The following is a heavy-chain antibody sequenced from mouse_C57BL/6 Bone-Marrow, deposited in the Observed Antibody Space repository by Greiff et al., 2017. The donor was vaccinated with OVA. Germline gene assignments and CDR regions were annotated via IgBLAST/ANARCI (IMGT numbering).Heavy chain of an antibody. CDR2: IYPRSGNT. Sequence: VQLQESGAELVRPGASVKLSCKASGYTFTSYGISWVKQRTGQGLEWIGEIYPRSGNTYYNEKFKGKATLTADKSSSTAYMELRSLTSEDSAVYFCARADSSGFTYALDYWGQGTSVTVSS. V-gene: IGHV1-81*01. CDR3: ARADSSGFTYALDY. CDR1: GYTFTSYG. J-gene: IGHJ4*01. D-gene: IGHD3-2*02.